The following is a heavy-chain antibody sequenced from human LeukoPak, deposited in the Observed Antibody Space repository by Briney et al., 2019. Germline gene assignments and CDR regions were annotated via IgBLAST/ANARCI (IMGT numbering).Heavy chain of an antibody. CDR2: IKQDGSEK. J-gene: IGHJ4*02. CDR3: ARDPFQYSSSWFDY. CDR1: GFTFSSYW. D-gene: IGHD6-13*01. Sequence: PGGSLRLSCAASGFTFSSYWMSWVRQASGKGLEWVANIKQDGSEKYYVDSVKGRFTIYRDNAKNSLYLQMNSLRAEDTAVYSCARDPFQYSSSWFDYWGQGTLVTVSS. V-gene: IGHV3-7*01.